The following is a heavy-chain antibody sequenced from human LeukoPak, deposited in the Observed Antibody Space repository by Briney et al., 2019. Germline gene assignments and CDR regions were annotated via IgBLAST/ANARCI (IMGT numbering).Heavy chain of an antibody. CDR3: TKDLMTGFSSGWYFAY. V-gene: IGHV3-23*01. CDR2: TGGSDDNT. CDR1: GFSFNGYA. D-gene: IGHD6-19*01. J-gene: IGHJ4*02. Sequence: PGGSLRLSCEGSGFSFNGYAMSWVRQAPGKGLEWVAVTGGSDDNTHYADSVKGRFTISRDNSANRLFLQMNSLRPDDSALYYCTKDLMTGFSSGWYFAYWGPGTLVSVSS.